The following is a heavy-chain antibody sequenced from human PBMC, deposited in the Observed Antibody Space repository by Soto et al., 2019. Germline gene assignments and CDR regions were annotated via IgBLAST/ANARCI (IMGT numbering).Heavy chain of an antibody. CDR1: GFTFSDYY. CDR2: ASSFGTTT. V-gene: IGHV3-11*01. J-gene: IGHJ3*02. Sequence: QVQLVESGGGLVKPGGSLRLSCVGSGFTFSDYYMSWIRQAPGKGLEWVSYASSFGTTTDYADSVKGRFTISRDNAKNSLYVQMNSLRVDDTAVYYGARNYGDASAFDIWGQGTRVTVSS. D-gene: IGHD4-17*01. CDR3: ARNYGDASAFDI.